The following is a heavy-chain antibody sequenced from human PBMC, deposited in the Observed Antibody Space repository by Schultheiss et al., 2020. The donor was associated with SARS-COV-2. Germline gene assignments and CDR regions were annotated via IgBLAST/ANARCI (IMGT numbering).Heavy chain of an antibody. CDR2: IYHSGST. V-gene: IGHV4-34*01. D-gene: IGHD4-23*01. Sequence: SETLSLTCAVYGGSFSGYYWSWIRQPPGKGLEWIGSIYHSGSTYYNPSLKSRVTISVDTSKNQFSLKLSSVTAADTAVYYCARLDGGKRWFDPWGQGTLVTVSS. CDR3: ARLDGGKRWFDP. J-gene: IGHJ5*02. CDR1: GGSFSGYY.